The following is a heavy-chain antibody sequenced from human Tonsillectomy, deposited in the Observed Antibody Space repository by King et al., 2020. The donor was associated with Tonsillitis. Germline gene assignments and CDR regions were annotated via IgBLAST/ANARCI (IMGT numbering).Heavy chain of an antibody. Sequence: VQLVESGGGLVQPGGSLRLSCVASGFTFSSYGMNWVRQAPGKGLEWLSYLSSYSRTIYADSVKGRFTISRDDARNSLYLQMSSLRAEDTAVYYFAIEPMVATMDESDFDYWGQGTLVTVSS. CDR3: AIEPMVATMDESDFDY. CDR1: GFTFSSYG. CDR2: LSSYSRTI. J-gene: IGHJ4*02. V-gene: IGHV3-48*01. D-gene: IGHD5-12*01.